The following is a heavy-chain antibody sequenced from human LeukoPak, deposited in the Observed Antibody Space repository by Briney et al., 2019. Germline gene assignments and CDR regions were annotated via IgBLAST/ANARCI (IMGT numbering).Heavy chain of an antibody. V-gene: IGHV3-7*01. Sequence: GSLRLSCAASGFTFSSYLMTWVRQAPGKGLEWVVNIKPDGSEKFYADSVEGRFTISRDNAKNSVYLQMDSLRAEDTAVYYCARNRGPSYWGQGTLVTVSS. CDR3: ARNRGPSY. CDR1: GFTFSSYL. CDR2: IKPDGSEK. J-gene: IGHJ4*02.